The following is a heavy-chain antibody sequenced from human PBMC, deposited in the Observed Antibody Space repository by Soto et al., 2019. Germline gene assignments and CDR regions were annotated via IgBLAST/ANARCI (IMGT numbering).Heavy chain of an antibody. V-gene: IGHV2-5*01. CDR1: GFSLSTSGVG. CDR2: IYWNDDK. CDR3: AHRRLPWVTIFGVVITAPGYYFDC. J-gene: IGHJ4*02. D-gene: IGHD3-3*01. Sequence: SRPTLVNPTQTLTLTCTFSGFSLSTSGVGVGWIRQPPGKALEWLALIYWNDDKRYSPSLKSRLTITKDTSKNQVVLTMTNMDPVDTATYYCAHRRLPWVTIFGVVITAPGYYFDCWGKGTLVTVSS.